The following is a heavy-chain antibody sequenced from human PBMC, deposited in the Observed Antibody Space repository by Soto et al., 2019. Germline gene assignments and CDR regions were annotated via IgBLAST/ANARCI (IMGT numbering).Heavy chain of an antibody. CDR1: GGSMSSSSYY. J-gene: IGHJ4*02. CDR2: IYYSGSS. Sequence: NPSETLSLTCTVSGGSMSSSSYYWGWIRQPPGTGLEWVGSIYYSGSSYYNPSLKSRVTISVDTSKNQFSLRLSSVTAADTAVYYCARHDRQGSTYYDFWSGYYPFDYWGQGTLVTVS. CDR3: ARHDRQGSTYYDFWSGYYPFDY. V-gene: IGHV4-39*01. D-gene: IGHD3-3*01.